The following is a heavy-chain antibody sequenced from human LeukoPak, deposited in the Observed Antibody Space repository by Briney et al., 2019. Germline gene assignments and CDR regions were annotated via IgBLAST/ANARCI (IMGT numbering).Heavy chain of an antibody. D-gene: IGHD1-1*01. CDR2: IFSKTDGGAT. V-gene: IGHV3-15*01. Sequence: GGSLRLSCAASGFTFTNAWMNWVRQPPGKGLEWVGRIFSKTDGGATDYAAPVKGRFIISRDDSKNTLYLQMNSLQTEDTAVYYCTDWDAARFDYWGQGSLVAVSS. J-gene: IGHJ4*02. CDR3: TDWDAARFDY. CDR1: GFTFTNAW.